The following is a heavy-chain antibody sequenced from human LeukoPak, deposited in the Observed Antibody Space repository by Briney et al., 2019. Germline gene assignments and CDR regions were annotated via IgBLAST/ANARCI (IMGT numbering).Heavy chain of an antibody. Sequence: SETLSLTCTVSGGSISSYYWSWIRQPPGKGLEWIGYIYYSGSTNYNPSLKGRVTISVDTSKNQFSLKLSSVTAADTAVYYCARDRGGYSSSGFDPWGQGTLVTVSS. CDR1: GGSISSYY. D-gene: IGHD6-6*01. CDR2: IYYSGST. V-gene: IGHV4-59*01. J-gene: IGHJ5*02. CDR3: ARDRGGYSSSGFDP.